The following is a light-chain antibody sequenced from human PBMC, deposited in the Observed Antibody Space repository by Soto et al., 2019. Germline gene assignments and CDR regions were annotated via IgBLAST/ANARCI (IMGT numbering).Light chain of an antibody. J-gene: IGLJ3*02. Sequence: QSVLTQPRSVSGSPGQSVTFSCTGTSSDIGSYNYVSWYQQHPGKAPKLMIYDVSKRPSGVPDRFSGSKSGNTASLTISGLQTEDEAAYYCCTYAGSYLWVFGGGTKLTVL. V-gene: IGLV2-11*01. CDR3: CTYAGSYLWV. CDR1: SSDIGSYNY. CDR2: DVS.